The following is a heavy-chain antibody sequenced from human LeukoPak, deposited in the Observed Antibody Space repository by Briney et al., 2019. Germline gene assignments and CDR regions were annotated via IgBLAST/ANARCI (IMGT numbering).Heavy chain of an antibody. D-gene: IGHD3-10*01. CDR1: GGTFSSYA. Sequence: SVKVSCKASGGTFSSYAISWVRQAPGQGLEWMGRIIPILGIANYAQKLQGRVTITADKSTSTAYMELSSLRSEDTAVYYCAGDYYGSGSADYWGQGTLVTVSS. CDR2: IIPILGIA. V-gene: IGHV1-69*04. J-gene: IGHJ4*02. CDR3: AGDYYGSGSADY.